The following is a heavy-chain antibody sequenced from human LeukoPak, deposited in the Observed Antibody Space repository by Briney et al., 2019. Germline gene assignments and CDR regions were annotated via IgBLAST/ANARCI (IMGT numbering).Heavy chain of an antibody. V-gene: IGHV3-48*01. Sequence: PGGSLRLSCAASGFTFSSYSMNWVRQAPGKGLEWVSYISSSSSTISYADSVKGRFTISRDNAKNSLYLQMNSLRAEDTAVYYCARDWSRPGSIAAAGPLGAYYYYGMDVWGQGTTVTVSS. CDR2: ISSSSSTI. CDR3: ARDWSRPGSIAAAGPLGAYYYYGMDV. CDR1: GFTFSSYS. D-gene: IGHD6-13*01. J-gene: IGHJ6*02.